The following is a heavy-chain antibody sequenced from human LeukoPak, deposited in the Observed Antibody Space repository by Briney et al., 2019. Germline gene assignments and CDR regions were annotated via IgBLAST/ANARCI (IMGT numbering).Heavy chain of an antibody. J-gene: IGHJ6*03. D-gene: IGHD3-3*01. CDR3: ARASYYDPPRAYYYYLDV. CDR2: IYPSGST. V-gene: IGHV4-4*09. Sequence: SETLSLTCTVSGGSISSYYWSWIRQPPGKGLEWIGYIYPSGSTNYNPSLRSRVTISVDTSNNQFSLKLSSVTAADTAVYYSARASYYDPPRAYYYYLDVWGKGTRVTVSS. CDR1: GGSISSYY.